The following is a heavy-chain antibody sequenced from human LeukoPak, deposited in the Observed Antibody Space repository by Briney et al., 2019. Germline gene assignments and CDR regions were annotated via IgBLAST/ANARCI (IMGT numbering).Heavy chain of an antibody. D-gene: IGHD2-2*01. CDR1: GGSISTYY. CDR3: ARLSRVVMPAAF. V-gene: IGHV4-4*07. J-gene: IGHJ3*01. CDR2: IYTTGGT. Sequence: SETLSLTCSVSGGSISTYYWSWIRQPAGKGLEWIGRIYTTGGTNYNPFLKSRVTMSVDTSKNQFSLKLTSVTAADTAVYYCARLSRVVMPAAFWGHGTLVIVSS.